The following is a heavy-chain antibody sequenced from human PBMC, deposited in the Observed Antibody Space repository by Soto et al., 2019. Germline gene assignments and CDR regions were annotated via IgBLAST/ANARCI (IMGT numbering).Heavy chain of an antibody. CDR1: GGSISRYY. CDR2: IFYSGDT. CDR3: VRFIPDHWGTFQWFDL. V-gene: IGHV4-59*01. D-gene: IGHD3-16*01. J-gene: IGHJ5*02. Sequence: SETLSLTCTVSGGSISRYYWSWIRQPPGKGLEWIGYIFYSGDTNYNPSLKSRLTISVDTTKKQFSLNLSSVTAADTAVYFCVRFIPDHWGTFQWFDLWGQGTLVTVSS.